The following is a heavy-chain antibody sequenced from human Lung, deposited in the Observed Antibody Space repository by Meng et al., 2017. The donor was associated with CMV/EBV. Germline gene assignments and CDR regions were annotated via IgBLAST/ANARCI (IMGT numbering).Heavy chain of an antibody. J-gene: IGHJ4*02. V-gene: IGHV3-74*01. CDR1: GFSFSSYW. Sequence: YLRVCCAAAGFSFSSYWMHWVRQARGKGLVWVSRINSDGSSTSYADSVKGRFTIYRDNAKNTLYLQMNSLRAEDTDVYYCAQPGGYWGQGTLVTVSS. CDR2: INSDGSST. D-gene: IGHD1-14*01. CDR3: AQPGGY.